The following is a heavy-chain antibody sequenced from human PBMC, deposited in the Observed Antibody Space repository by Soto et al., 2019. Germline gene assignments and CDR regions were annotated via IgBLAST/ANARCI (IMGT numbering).Heavy chain of an antibody. CDR2: IYWDDDK. Sequence: SGPTLVNPTQTLTLPCTFSGFSLSTSGVGVGWIRQPPGKALEWLALIYWDDDKRYSPSLKSRLTITKDTSKNQVVLTMTNMDPVDTATYYCAHSKGTGTTGPVGWFDPWGQGTLVTVSS. CDR3: AHSKGTGTTGPVGWFDP. D-gene: IGHD1-7*01. V-gene: IGHV2-5*02. J-gene: IGHJ5*02. CDR1: GFSLSTSGVG.